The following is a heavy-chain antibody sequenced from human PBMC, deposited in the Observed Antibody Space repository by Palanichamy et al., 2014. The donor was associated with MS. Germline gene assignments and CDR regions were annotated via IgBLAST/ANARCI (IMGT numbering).Heavy chain of an antibody. D-gene: IGHD3-10*01. V-gene: IGHV4-59*01. CDR3: ARVGEGSGSHYYFDY. CDR2: IYYSGST. Sequence: QLQESGPGLVKPSETLSLTCAVSGGSISSYYWSWIRQPPGKGLEWIGYIYYSGSTNYNPSLKSRVTISVDTSKNQFSLKLSSVTAADTAVYYCARVGEGSGSHYYFDYWGQGTLVTVSS. CDR1: GGSISSYY. J-gene: IGHJ4*02.